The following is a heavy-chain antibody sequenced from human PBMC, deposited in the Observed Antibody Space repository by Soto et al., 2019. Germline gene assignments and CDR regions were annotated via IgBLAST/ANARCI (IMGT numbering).Heavy chain of an antibody. CDR2: IWYDGSNK. D-gene: IGHD3-3*01. Sequence: QVQLVESGGGVVQPGRSLRLSCAASGFTFSSYGMHWVRQAPGKGLEWVAVIWYDGSNKYYADSVKGRFTISRDNSKNTLYLQMNSLRAEDTAVYYCPKPTLRFLEWASFDYWGQGTLVTVSS. J-gene: IGHJ4*02. CDR3: PKPTLRFLEWASFDY. V-gene: IGHV3-33*06. CDR1: GFTFSSYG.